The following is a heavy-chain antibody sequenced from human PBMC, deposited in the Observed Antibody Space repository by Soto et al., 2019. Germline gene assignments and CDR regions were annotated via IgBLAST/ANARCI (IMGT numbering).Heavy chain of an antibody. D-gene: IGHD4-17*01. J-gene: IGHJ1*01. Sequence: QLQLQESGPGLVKPSETLSLTCTVSGGSISSSSYYWGWIRQPPGKGLQWIGNIHYVGSPYYNLSLKSRVTISVDTSKTRFSLRLSSVTAADTAVYYCARLGLPSYGRAAYWGQGTLVTVSS. V-gene: IGHV4-39*01. CDR3: ARLGLPSYGRAAY. CDR2: IHYVGSP. CDR1: GGSISSSSYY.